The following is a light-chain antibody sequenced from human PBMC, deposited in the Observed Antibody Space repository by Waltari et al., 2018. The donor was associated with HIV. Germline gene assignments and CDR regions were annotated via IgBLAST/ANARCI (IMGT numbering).Light chain of an antibody. CDR1: QSISSSY. V-gene: IGKV3-20*01. CDR3: QQYGNSPPYT. CDR2: GAS. Sequence: EIVLTQSPGTLSLSPGESATLSCRASQSISSSYLAWYQQKPGQPPRLLIYGASSRASGIPDRLSGSGSGTEFALTISRLEPEDSAVYYCQQYGNSPPYTFGQGTKLEI. J-gene: IGKJ2*01.